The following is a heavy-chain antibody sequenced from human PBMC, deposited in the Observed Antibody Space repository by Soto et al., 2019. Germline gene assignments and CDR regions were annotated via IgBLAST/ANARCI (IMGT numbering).Heavy chain of an antibody. J-gene: IGHJ3*02. CDR1: RGSISSNS. CDR2: IYYSGST. D-gene: IGHD6-19*01. Sequence: SETLSLTCTVSRGSISSNSWSWIRQPPRKGLEWMGYIYYSGSTNYNPSLKSRVTISVDTSKNQFSLKLSPVTAADTALYYCARQSSGTYNGHAAFDIWGQGTRV. V-gene: IGHV4-59*01. CDR3: ARQSSGTYNGHAAFDI.